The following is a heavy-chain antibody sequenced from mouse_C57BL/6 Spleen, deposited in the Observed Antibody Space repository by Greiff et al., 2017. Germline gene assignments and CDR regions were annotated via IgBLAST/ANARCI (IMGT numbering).Heavy chain of an antibody. D-gene: IGHD1-1*01. CDR3: EREGVVPFYDFDY. CDR1: GYTFTGYW. Sequence: QVQLQQPGAELVKPGASVKMSCKASGYTFTGYWMHWVKQRPGRGLEWIGRVDPNSGGTKYNEKFKGKATLTVDKPSSTAYMQLSSLTSEDSAVYYCEREGVVPFYDFDYWGQGTTLTVSS. CDR2: VDPNSGGT. V-gene: IGHV1-72*01. J-gene: IGHJ2*01.